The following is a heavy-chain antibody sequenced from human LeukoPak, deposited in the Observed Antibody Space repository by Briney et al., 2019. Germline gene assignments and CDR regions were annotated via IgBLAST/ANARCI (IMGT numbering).Heavy chain of an antibody. V-gene: IGHV3-11*04. CDR3: ARVMGNYATDY. Sequence: PGGSLRLSCAASGFTFSDYYMSWIRQAPGKGLEWVSYISSSGNTIYYADSVKGRFTMSRDNAKNSLYLQMNSLKAEDTAVYYCARVMGNYATDYWGQGTLVTVSS. CDR2: ISSSGNTI. CDR1: GFTFSDYY. J-gene: IGHJ4*02. D-gene: IGHD1-7*01.